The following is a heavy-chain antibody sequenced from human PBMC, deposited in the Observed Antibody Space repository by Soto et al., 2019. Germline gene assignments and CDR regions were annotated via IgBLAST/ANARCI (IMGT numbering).Heavy chain of an antibody. J-gene: IGHJ6*03. V-gene: IGHV1-69*05. CDR1: GGTFSSYA. CDR3: HGYSSGWYFFSSSYYYMDV. Sequence: GASVKVSCKASGGTFSSYAISWVRQAPGQGLEWMGGIIPIFGTANYAQKFQGRVTMTRNTSISTAYMELSSLRSEDTAVYYCHGYSSGWYFFSSSYYYMDVWGKGTTVTVSS. D-gene: IGHD6-19*01. CDR2: IIPIFGTA.